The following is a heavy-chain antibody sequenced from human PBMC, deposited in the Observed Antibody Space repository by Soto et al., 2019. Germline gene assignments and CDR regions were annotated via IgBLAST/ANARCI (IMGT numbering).Heavy chain of an antibody. V-gene: IGHV3-49*03. J-gene: IGHJ3*02. CDR1: GLTFGDYV. Sequence: PGGSLRLSCTASGLTFGDYVMSWFRQAPGKGLEWVGFIRSKAYGGTTEYAASVKGRFTTSRDDSKSIAYLQMNSLKTEDTAVYYCTRDALLWFGEPNAFDIWGQGTMVTVS. D-gene: IGHD3-10*01. CDR3: TRDALLWFGEPNAFDI. CDR2: IRSKAYGGTT.